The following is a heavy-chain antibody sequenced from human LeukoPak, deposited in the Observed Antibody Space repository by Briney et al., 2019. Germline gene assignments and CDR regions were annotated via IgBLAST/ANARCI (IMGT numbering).Heavy chain of an antibody. Sequence: GGSLRLSCTASGFSFSSYWMHWVRQVPGKGLVWVSCLNSDGTRISYTDSVKGRFTISRDNSKNPLYLQVNSLRVEDTALYYCAKDIAVAGMTFWYFDLWGRGTLVTVSS. V-gene: IGHV3-74*01. CDR3: AKDIAVAGMTFWYFDL. CDR2: LNSDGTRI. J-gene: IGHJ2*01. D-gene: IGHD6-19*01. CDR1: GFSFSSYW.